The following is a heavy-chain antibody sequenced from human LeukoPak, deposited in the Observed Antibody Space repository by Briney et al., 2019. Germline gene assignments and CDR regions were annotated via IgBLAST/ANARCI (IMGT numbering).Heavy chain of an antibody. CDR2: ISYDGSNK. Sequence: GGSLRLSCAASGFTFGSYAMHWVRQAPGKGLEWVAVISYDGSNKYYADSVKGRFTISRDNSKNTLHLQMNSLRAEDTAVYYCARDPPKRYDSSGPGYWGQGTLVTVSS. D-gene: IGHD3-22*01. J-gene: IGHJ4*02. CDR3: ARDPPKRYDSSGPGY. CDR1: GFTFGSYA. V-gene: IGHV3-30-3*01.